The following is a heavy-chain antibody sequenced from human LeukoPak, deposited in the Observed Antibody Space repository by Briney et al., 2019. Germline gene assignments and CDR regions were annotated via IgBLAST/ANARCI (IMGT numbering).Heavy chain of an antibody. CDR2: IYHSGST. CDR3: ARDLHGSGKGDV. CDR1: GYSISSGYY. J-gene: IGHJ6*04. V-gene: IGHV4-38-2*02. Sequence: SETLSLTCTVSGYSISSGYYWGWIRQPPGKGLEWIGSIYHSGSTYYNPSLKSRVTISVDTSKNQFSLKLSSVTAADTAVYYCARDLHGSGKGDVWGKGTTVTVSS. D-gene: IGHD3-10*01.